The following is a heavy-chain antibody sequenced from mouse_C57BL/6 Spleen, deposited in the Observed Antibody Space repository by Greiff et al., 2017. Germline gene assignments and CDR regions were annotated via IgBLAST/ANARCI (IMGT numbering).Heavy chain of an antibody. D-gene: IGHD2-3*01. Sequence: VQLQESGAELVKPGASVKISCKASGYAFSSYWMNWVKQRPGKGLEWIGQIYPGDGDTNYNGKFKGKATLTADKSSSTAYMQLSSLTSEDSAVYFCARPARDGYSWYFDVWGTGTTVTVSS. J-gene: IGHJ1*03. CDR2: IYPGDGDT. CDR1: GYAFSSYW. CDR3: ARPARDGYSWYFDV. V-gene: IGHV1-80*01.